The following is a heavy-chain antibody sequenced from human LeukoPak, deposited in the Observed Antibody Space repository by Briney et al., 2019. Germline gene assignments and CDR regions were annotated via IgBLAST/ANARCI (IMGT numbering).Heavy chain of an antibody. J-gene: IGHJ4*02. Sequence: PGGSLRLSCAASGFTFSSYAMHWVRQAPGKGLEWVAVISYDGSNKYYADSVKGRFTISRDNAKNSLYLQMNSLRAEDTAVYYCAGGGVITTSHFDYWGQGTLVTVSS. D-gene: IGHD3-22*01. CDR1: GFTFSSYA. CDR2: ISYDGSNK. CDR3: AGGGVITTSHFDY. V-gene: IGHV3-30*04.